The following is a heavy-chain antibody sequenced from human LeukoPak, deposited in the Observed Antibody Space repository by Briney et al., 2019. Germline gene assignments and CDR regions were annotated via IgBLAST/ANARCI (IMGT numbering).Heavy chain of an antibody. J-gene: IGHJ4*02. V-gene: IGHV3-23*01. D-gene: IGHD2-2*01. CDR3: ARQLGSCSRGNFYFDS. CDR1: GFTFSSYA. Sequence: GGSLRLSCAASGFTFSSYAMSWVRQAPGKGLEWVSSLASGAPPYYADSVKGRFTISRDNSKNTVYLQVNSLRAEDTAVYYCARQLGSCSRGNFYFDSWGQGTLVTVSS. CDR2: LASGAPP.